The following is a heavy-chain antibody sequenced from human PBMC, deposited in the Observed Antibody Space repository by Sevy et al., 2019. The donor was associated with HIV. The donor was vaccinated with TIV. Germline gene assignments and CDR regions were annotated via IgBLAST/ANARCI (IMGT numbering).Heavy chain of an antibody. Sequence: GGSLRLSCVASGFTFSGSAMHWVRQASGKGLEWVGRIRSKANSYATAYAASVKGRFTISRDDSKNTAYLQMNSLKTEDTAVYYCTRHEEYYYDSSGPADYWGQGTLVTVSS. D-gene: IGHD3-22*01. V-gene: IGHV3-73*01. J-gene: IGHJ4*02. CDR1: GFTFSGSA. CDR2: IRSKANSYAT. CDR3: TRHEEYYYDSSGPADY.